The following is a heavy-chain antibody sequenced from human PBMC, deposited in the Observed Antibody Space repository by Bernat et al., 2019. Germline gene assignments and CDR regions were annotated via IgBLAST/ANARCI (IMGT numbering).Heavy chain of an antibody. CDR1: GFTFSNAW. CDR3: TGEYQLLFRY. D-gene: IGHD2-2*01. CDR2: IKSKIDGGTT. J-gene: IGHJ4*02. Sequence: EVQLVESGGGLVKPGGSLRLSCAASGFTFSNAWMSWVRQAPGKGLEWVGRIKSKIDGGTTDYAAPVKGRFTISRDDSKNTVYLQMNSLKTEDTAVYYCTGEYQLLFRYWGQGTLVTVSS. V-gene: IGHV3-15*01.